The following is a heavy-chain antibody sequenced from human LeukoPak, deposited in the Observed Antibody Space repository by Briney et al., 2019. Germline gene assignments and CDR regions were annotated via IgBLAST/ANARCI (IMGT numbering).Heavy chain of an antibody. J-gene: IGHJ3*02. Sequence: ASVKVSCKASGYTFTSYDINWVRQATGQGLEWMGWMNPNSGNTGYAQKFQGRVTMTRNTSISTAYMELSSLRSEDTAVYYCATEYDFWSGPVGFDIWGQGTMVTVSS. V-gene: IGHV1-8*01. CDR2: MNPNSGNT. D-gene: IGHD3-3*01. CDR1: GYTFTSYD. CDR3: ATEYDFWSGPVGFDI.